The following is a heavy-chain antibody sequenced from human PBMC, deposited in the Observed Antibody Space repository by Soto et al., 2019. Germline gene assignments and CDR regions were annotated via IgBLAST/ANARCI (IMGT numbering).Heavy chain of an antibody. J-gene: IGHJ4*02. D-gene: IGHD1-26*01. Sequence: GGSLRLSCAASGFTFSGYAMSWVRQAPGKGLEWVSAISGSGGSTYYADSVKGRFTISRDNSKNTLYLQMNSLRAEDTAVYYCAKAPRKWELRDFDYWGQGTLVTVSS. V-gene: IGHV3-23*01. CDR2: ISGSGGST. CDR1: GFTFSGYA. CDR3: AKAPRKWELRDFDY.